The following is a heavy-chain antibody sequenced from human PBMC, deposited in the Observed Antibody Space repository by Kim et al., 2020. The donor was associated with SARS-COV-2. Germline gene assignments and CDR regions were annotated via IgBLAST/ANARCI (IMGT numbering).Heavy chain of an antibody. Sequence: ASVKVSCKASGYTFTSYAMHWVRQAPGQRLEWMGWINAGNGNTKYSQKFQGRVTITRDTSASTAYMELSSLRSEDTAVYYCAYARRYCSGGSCYSLFQHWGQGTLVTVSS. CDR2: INAGNGNT. J-gene: IGHJ1*01. CDR1: GYTFTSYA. CDR3: AYARRYCSGGSCYSLFQH. D-gene: IGHD2-15*01. V-gene: IGHV1-3*01.